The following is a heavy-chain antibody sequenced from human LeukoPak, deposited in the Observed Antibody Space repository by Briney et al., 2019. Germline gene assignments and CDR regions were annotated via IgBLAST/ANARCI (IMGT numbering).Heavy chain of an antibody. D-gene: IGHD6-19*01. CDR1: GGSFSGYY. J-gene: IGHJ5*02. Sequence: PSETLSLTCAVYGGSFSGYYWSWIRQPPGKGLEWIGEINHSGSTNYNPSLKGRVTISVDTSKNQFSLKLSSVTAADTAVYYCAKGIAVAGTYDPWGQGTLVTVSS. V-gene: IGHV4-34*01. CDR2: INHSGST. CDR3: AKGIAVAGTYDP.